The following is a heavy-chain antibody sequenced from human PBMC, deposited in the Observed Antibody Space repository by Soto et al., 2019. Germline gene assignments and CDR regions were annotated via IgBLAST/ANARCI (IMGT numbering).Heavy chain of an antibody. D-gene: IGHD3-10*01. J-gene: IGHJ4*02. Sequence: QVQLQESGPGLVKPSETLSLTCTVSGGSVSSGSYYWSWIRQPPGKALEWIGFIDYSESTNYNPSVNIRLTMSIDTSKNQFTLRLNSVTAADTAVYYCARDRSFGSGSYSDYWGQGTLVTVSS. V-gene: IGHV4-61*01. CDR1: GGSVSSGSYY. CDR2: IDYSEST. CDR3: ARDRSFGSGSYSDY.